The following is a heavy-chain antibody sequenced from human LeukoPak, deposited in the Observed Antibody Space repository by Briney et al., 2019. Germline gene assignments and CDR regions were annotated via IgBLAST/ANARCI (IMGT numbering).Heavy chain of an antibody. CDR1: GGSFSGYY. J-gene: IGHJ4*02. V-gene: IGHV4-34*01. D-gene: IGHD3-10*01. CDR2: INHSGST. CDR3: ARGVRFGELSLSTFDY. Sequence: SETLSLTCAVYGGSFSGYYWSWIRQPPGKGLEWIGEINHSGSTNYNPSLKSRVTISVDTSKNQFSLKLSSVTAADTAVYYCARGVRFGELSLSTFDYWGQGTLVTVSS.